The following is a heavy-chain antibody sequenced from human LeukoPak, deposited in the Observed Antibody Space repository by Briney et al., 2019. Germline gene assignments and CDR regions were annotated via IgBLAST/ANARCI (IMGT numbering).Heavy chain of an antibody. V-gene: IGHV3-23*01. CDR2: ISGRGGST. Sequence: EASLRLSCAASGFTFSSYAMSWVRQAPGKGLEWVSDISGRGGSTYYADSVKGRFTISRDNSKNTLYLQMNSLRAEDTAVYYCAKSYDPSPDIVVVPAAIAVDYWGQGTLVTVSS. J-gene: IGHJ4*02. D-gene: IGHD2-2*02. CDR1: GFTFSSYA. CDR3: AKSYDPSPDIVVVPAAIAVDY.